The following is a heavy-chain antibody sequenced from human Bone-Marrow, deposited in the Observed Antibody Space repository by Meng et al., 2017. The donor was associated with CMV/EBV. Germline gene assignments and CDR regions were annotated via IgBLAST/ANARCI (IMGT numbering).Heavy chain of an antibody. V-gene: IGHV4-59*12. J-gene: IGHJ6*02. Sequence: SETLSLTCTVSGGSMSDFYLNWIRQTPGKGLEWIGCIYSSGNTNYNPSLNSRVNLAVDTSKNQFSLKLNSVTAADTAVYYCARLRWRYCSSTSCYGYYYYYGMDVWGQGTTVTVSS. CDR2: IYSSGNT. CDR3: ARLRWRYCSSTSCYGYYYYYGMDV. CDR1: GGSMSDFY. D-gene: IGHD2-2*01.